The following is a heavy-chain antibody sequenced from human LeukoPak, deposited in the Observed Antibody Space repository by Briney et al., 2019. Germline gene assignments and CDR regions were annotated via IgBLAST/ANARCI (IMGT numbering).Heavy chain of an antibody. CDR2: ISGGGHNT. V-gene: IGHV3-23*01. D-gene: IGHD6-13*01. Sequence: GGSLRLSCAASGFTFSSYAMSWVRQAPGKGLEWVLVISGGGHNTYYADSVKGRFTISRDNSRNTLYLQMNSLRAEDTAVYYCAKDRSSWYYPFDYWGQGTLVTVSS. CDR3: AKDRSSWYYPFDY. J-gene: IGHJ4*02. CDR1: GFTFSSYA.